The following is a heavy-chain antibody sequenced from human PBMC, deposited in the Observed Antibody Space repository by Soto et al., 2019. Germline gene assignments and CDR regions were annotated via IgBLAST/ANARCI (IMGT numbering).Heavy chain of an antibody. CDR1: GGSISSSSYY. J-gene: IGHJ4*01. CDR3: ASRVPRRSYLGVFDY. Sequence: SETLSLTCTVSGGSISSSSYYWGWIRQPPGKGLEWIGSIYYSGSTYYNPSLKSRLTISVDTSKNQFTLKLTSMTAADTAMYYCASRVPRRSYLGVFDYWGHGNLVTVSS. CDR2: IYYSGST. D-gene: IGHD1-26*01. V-gene: IGHV4-39*01.